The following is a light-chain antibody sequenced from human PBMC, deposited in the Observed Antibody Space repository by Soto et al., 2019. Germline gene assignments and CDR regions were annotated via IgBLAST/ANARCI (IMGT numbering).Light chain of an antibody. CDR3: CTYAGSDTWV. V-gene: IGLV2-23*02. J-gene: IGLJ3*02. Sequence: QSALTQPASVSGSPGQSIAISCTGTRSDVGTYNFVSWYQQHPGKAPKLIIYEVSKRPAGVSDRYSGSKSGNTACLTASGLQAEDEADYYCCTYAGSDTWVFGGGTKLTVL. CDR1: RSDVGTYNF. CDR2: EVS.